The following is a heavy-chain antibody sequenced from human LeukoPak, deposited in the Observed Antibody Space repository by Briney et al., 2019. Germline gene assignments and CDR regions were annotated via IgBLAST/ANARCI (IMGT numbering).Heavy chain of an antibody. CDR1: GFMFSDSP. CDR3: ARDSTDYYYGMDV. J-gene: IGHJ6*02. CDR2: IRTKANNYAT. Sequence: GGSLKLSCAASGFMFSDSPMHWVRQASGKGLEWVGHIRTKANNYATIYAASVKGRFTISRDDSKNTAYLQMNSLRAEDTAVYYCARDSTDYYYGMDVWGQGTTVTVSS. D-gene: IGHD2/OR15-2a*01. V-gene: IGHV3-73*01.